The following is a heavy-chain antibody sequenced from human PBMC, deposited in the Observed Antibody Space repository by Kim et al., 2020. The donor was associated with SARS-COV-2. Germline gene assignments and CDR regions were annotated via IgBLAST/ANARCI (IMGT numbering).Heavy chain of an antibody. J-gene: IGHJ4*02. V-gene: IGHV3-66*01. Sequence: GGSLRLSCAASGFTVSSNYMSWVRQAPGKGLEWVSVIYSGGSTYYADSVKGRFTISRDNSKNTLYLQMNSLRAEDTALYYCARGLYYYDSSGYGDYWGQGTLVTVSS. CDR3: ARGLYYYDSSGYGDY. CDR2: IYSGGST. CDR1: GFTVSSNY. D-gene: IGHD3-22*01.